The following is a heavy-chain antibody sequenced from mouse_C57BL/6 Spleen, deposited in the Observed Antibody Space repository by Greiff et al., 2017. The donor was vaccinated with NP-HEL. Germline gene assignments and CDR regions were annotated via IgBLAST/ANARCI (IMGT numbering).Heavy chain of an antibody. V-gene: IGHV1-52*01. Sequence: QVQLKQPGAELVRPGSSVKLSCKASGYTFTSYWMHWVKQRPIQGLEWIGNIDPSDSETHYNQKFKDKATLTVDKSSSTAYMQLSSLTSEDSAVYYCARSGGSSSDYWGQGTTLTVSS. CDR2: IDPSDSET. CDR3: ARSGGSSSDY. J-gene: IGHJ2*01. CDR1: GYTFTSYW. D-gene: IGHD1-1*01.